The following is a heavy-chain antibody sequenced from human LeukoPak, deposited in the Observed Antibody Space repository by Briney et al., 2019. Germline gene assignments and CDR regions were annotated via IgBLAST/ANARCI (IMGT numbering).Heavy chain of an antibody. CDR3: ARRPAYSSGWYDYYYGMDV. V-gene: IGHV3-53*01. Sequence: PGGSLRLSCAASGFTVSSNYMSWVRQAPGQGMDWVSVIYSGGSTYYAYSVKGRFTISRDNSKNTLYLQMNSLRAEDTAVYYCARRPAYSSGWYDYYYGMDVWGQGTTVTVSS. CDR2: IYSGGST. D-gene: IGHD6-19*01. J-gene: IGHJ6*02. CDR1: GFTVSSNY.